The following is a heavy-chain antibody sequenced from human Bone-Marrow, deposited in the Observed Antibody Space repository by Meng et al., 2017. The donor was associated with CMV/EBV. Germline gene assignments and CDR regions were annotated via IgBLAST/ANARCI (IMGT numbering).Heavy chain of an antibody. CDR3: AGQTMAVDY. CDR2: ISSSSSYT. D-gene: IGHD4/OR15-4a*01. CDR1: GFTYSDYY. J-gene: IGHJ4*02. V-gene: IGHV3-11*06. Sequence: QGELVESAGDLVKRGGYLRLSCAASGFTYSDYYMSWIRQAPGKGLEWVSYISSSSSYTNYADSVKSRFTISRDNAKNSLYLQMNSLRAEDTAVYYCAGQTMAVDYWGQGTLVTVSS.